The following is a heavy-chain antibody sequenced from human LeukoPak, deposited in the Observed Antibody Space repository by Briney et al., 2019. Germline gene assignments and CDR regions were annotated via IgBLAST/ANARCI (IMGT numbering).Heavy chain of an antibody. CDR1: GYTFTSYG. V-gene: IGHV1-18*01. CDR3: ASPLITMGAFDI. J-gene: IGHJ3*02. D-gene: IGHD3-10*01. Sequence: ASVKVSCKASGYTFTSYGISWVRQALGLGLEWRGWISAYNVNTNYAQKLQGRVTMTTDTSTSTAYMELRSLRSDDTAVYYCASPLITMGAFDIWGQGTMIIVSS. CDR2: ISAYNVNT.